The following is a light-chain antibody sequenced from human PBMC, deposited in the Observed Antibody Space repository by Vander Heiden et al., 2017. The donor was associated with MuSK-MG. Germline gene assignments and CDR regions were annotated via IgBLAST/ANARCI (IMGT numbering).Light chain of an antibody. CDR3: QQYGNSPPYT. CDR2: GAS. V-gene: IGKV3-20*01. CDR1: QTVGSTY. J-gene: IGKJ2*01. Sequence: EIVLTQSPGTLSLSLGERATLSCRASQTVGSTYVAWYQQKPGQAPRLLIYGASSRATGIPDRFSGSRSGTDFTLTISRLEPEDFAVYYCQQYGNSPPYTFGQGTKLEI.